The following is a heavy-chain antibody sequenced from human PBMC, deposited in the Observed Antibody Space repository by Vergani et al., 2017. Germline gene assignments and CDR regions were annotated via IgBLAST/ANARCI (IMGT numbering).Heavy chain of an antibody. J-gene: IGHJ3*02. CDR1: GFTFSSYA. D-gene: IGHD1/OR15-1a*01. V-gene: IGHV3-23*01. CDR2: ISGSGGST. Sequence: EVQLLESGGGLVQPGGSLRLSCAASGFTFSSYAMSWVRQAPGKGLEWVSAISGSGGSTYYADSVKGRFTISRDNSKNTLYLQMNSLRAEDPAVYYCSKDRTPHLAFDIWGQGTMVTVSS. CDR3: SKDRTPHLAFDI.